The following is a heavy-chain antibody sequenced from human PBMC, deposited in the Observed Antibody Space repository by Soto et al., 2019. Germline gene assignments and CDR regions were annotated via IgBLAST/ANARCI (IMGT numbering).Heavy chain of an antibody. CDR3: AREVLLWSGQPPSGQIDD. CDR2: ISSSGSTI. D-gene: IGHD3-10*01. Sequence: GGSLRLSCAASGFTFSDYYMSWIRQAPGKGLEWVSYISSSGSTIYYADSVKGRFTISRDNAKNSLYLQMNSLRAEDTAVYYCAREVLLWSGQPPSGQIDDWGQGALVTVSS. CDR1: GFTFSDYY. J-gene: IGHJ4*02. V-gene: IGHV3-11*01.